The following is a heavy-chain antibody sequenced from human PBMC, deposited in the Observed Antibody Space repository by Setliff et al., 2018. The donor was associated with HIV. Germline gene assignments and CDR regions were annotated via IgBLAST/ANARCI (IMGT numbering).Heavy chain of an antibody. CDR3: ATVFYYNSESYSLDY. Sequence: EASVKVSCKASGGTFNNYDISWVRQAPGQGLEWVGGIIPLFGTTNYAQKFQGRVTITADESTNTAHMELNSLRSIDTAMYYCATVFYYNSESYSLDYWGQGMLVTVSS. D-gene: IGHD3-10*01. CDR1: GGTFNNYD. V-gene: IGHV1-69*13. CDR2: IIPLFGTT. J-gene: IGHJ4*02.